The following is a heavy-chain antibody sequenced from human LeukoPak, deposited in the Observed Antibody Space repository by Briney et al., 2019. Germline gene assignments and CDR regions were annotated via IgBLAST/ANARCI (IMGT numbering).Heavy chain of an antibody. D-gene: IGHD6-13*01. V-gene: IGHV3-33*01. CDR2: IWYDGSNK. J-gene: IGHJ6*04. CDR1: GFTFSSYG. CDR3: ARGGDSSRAYYYYGMDV. Sequence: GGSLRLSCAASGFTFSSYGMHWVRQAPGKGLEWVAVIWYDGSNKYYADSVKGRSTISRDNSKNTLYLQMNSLRAEDTAVYYCARGGDSSRAYYYYGMDVWGKGTTVTVSS.